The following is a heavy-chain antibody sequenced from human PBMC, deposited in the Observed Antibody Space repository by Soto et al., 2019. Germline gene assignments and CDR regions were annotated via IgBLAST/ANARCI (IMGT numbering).Heavy chain of an antibody. Sequence: PGGSLRLSCAASGFTFSSYGMHWVRQAPGKGLECMAIISYDGRDKYYADSVKGRFTISRDNSKNTLFLQMNSLRAEDTAVYYCAKSQAYCGGDCYRDYYYYYGMDVRGQGTTVTVS. J-gene: IGHJ6*02. D-gene: IGHD2-21*02. CDR2: ISYDGRDK. CDR1: GFTFSSYG. CDR3: AKSQAYCGGDCYRDYYYYYGMDV. V-gene: IGHV3-30*18.